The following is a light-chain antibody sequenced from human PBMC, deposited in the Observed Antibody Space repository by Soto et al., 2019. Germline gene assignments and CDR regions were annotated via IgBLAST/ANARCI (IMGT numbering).Light chain of an antibody. CDR1: QSVSSSY. V-gene: IGKV3-20*01. CDR2: GAS. Sequence: EIVLTQSPGTLSLSPGERATLSCRASQSVSSSYLAWYQQKPGQAPRLLIYGASSRATGIPDRFSGSGSETDFTLTISRLEAEDFAVYYCQQYGSSPTFGGGTKVEIK. CDR3: QQYGSSPT. J-gene: IGKJ4*01.